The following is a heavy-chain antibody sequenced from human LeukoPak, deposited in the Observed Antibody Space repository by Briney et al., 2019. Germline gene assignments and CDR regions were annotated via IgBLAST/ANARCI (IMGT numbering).Heavy chain of an antibody. CDR3: AKVFTSQPFDY. V-gene: IGHV3-30*18. J-gene: IGHJ4*02. CDR1: GFTFSSYG. D-gene: IGHD2-21*01. CDR2: ILYDGSNK. Sequence: PGGSLRLSCAASGFTFSSYGMHWVRQAPGKGLEWVAVILYDGSNKYYADSVKGRFTISRDNSKNTLYLQMNSLRAEDTAVYYCAKVFTSQPFDYWGQGTLVTVSS.